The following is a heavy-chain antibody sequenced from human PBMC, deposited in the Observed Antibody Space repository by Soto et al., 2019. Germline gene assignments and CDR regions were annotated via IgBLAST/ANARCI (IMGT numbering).Heavy chain of an antibody. Sequence: SQTLSLTCAISGDSGSSNHATWDWIRQSQSRGLEWLGRTYYRSKWYYDYALSVKSRITINPDTSNNQLSLQLNSVTPDDTAVYYCVSLIGNSWLDSWAQRTLVPVSS. V-gene: IGHV6-1*01. CDR2: TYYRSKWYY. J-gene: IGHJ5*01. CDR1: GDSGSSNHAT. D-gene: IGHD3-16*02. CDR3: VSLIGNSWLDS.